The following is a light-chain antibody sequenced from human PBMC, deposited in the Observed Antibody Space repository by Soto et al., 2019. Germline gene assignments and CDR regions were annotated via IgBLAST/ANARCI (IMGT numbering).Light chain of an antibody. CDR1: QSISSW. Sequence: DIQMTQSPSTLSASVGDRATITCRASQSISSWLAWYQQKPGKAPKLLIYKASSLDSGVPSRFSGSESGTEFTLTISSLQPDDFATYYCQQHNSYPLTFGPGTKVDIK. J-gene: IGKJ3*01. V-gene: IGKV1-5*03. CDR2: KAS. CDR3: QQHNSYPLT.